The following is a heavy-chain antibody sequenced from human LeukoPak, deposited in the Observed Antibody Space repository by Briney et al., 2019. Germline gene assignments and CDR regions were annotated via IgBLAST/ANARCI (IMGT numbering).Heavy chain of an antibody. J-gene: IGHJ4*02. CDR3: ARPSEHGYNYYFDY. CDR2: IYYSGST. V-gene: IGHV4-39*01. D-gene: IGHD5-24*01. CDR1: GGSISSSSYY. Sequence: SETLSLTCTVSGGSISSSSYYWGWIRQPPGKGLEWIGSIYYSGSTYYNPSLKSRVTISVDTSKNQFSLKLSSVTAADTAVYYCARPSEHGYNYYFDYWGQGTLVTVSS.